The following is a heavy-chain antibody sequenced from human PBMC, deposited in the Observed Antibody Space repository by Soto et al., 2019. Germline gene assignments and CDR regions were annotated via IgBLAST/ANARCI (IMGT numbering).Heavy chain of an antibody. J-gene: IGHJ4*02. Sequence: LSLTCTVSGDSISSSNWWNWVRQAPGKGLEWIGETHPRGSTNYHPSLKSRVIISVDKSKNQFSLILSSVTAADTAVYFCARVRAGCSTTSCYLEDWGRGILVTVSS. CDR1: GDSISSSNW. D-gene: IGHD2-2*01. CDR2: THPRGST. CDR3: ARVRAGCSTTSCYLED. V-gene: IGHV4-4*01.